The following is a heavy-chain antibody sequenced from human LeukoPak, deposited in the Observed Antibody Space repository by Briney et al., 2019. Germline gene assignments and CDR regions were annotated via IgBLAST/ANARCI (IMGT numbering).Heavy chain of an antibody. CDR1: GFTFSTYP. CDR3: AREDAKSLDY. D-gene: IGHD2-8*01. Sequence: PGGSLRLSCAASGFTFSTYPMNWVRQAPGKGLEWVSSINPSGGHIFHADSLKGRFTISRDNVKNSLYLQMNGLRAEDTAVYYCAREDAKSLDYWGQGTLVTVSS. V-gene: IGHV3-21*01. J-gene: IGHJ4*02. CDR2: INPSGGHI.